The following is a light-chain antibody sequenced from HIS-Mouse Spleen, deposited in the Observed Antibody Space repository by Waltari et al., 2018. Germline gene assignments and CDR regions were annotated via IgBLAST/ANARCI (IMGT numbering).Light chain of an antibody. V-gene: IGLV2-14*03. CDR1: SRHVGGYNY. Sequence: QSALTQPASVSGSPGPSITIPCPGPSRHVGGYNYVPWYQKHPGKAPKLMIDDVSNRPSGVSNRFSGSKSGNTASLTISGLQAEDEADYYCSSYTSSSTLVVFGGGTKLTVL. CDR3: SSYTSSSTLVV. CDR2: DVS. J-gene: IGLJ2*01.